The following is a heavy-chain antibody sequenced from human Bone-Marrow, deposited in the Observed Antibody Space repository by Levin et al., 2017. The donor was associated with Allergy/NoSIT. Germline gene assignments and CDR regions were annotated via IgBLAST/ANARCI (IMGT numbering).Heavy chain of an antibody. D-gene: IGHD3-10*01. J-gene: IGHJ4*02. Sequence: PGGSLRLSCKGSGYKFANYWIGWVRQMPGKGLEWMGTIYPGDSDTRYSPSFQGQVTISADKSIGTAYLQWSSLKASDTAMYYCARGDGSGTISPGYWGQGSLVTVSS. CDR2: IYPGDSDT. CDR3: ARGDGSGTISPGY. V-gene: IGHV5-51*01. CDR1: GYKFANYW.